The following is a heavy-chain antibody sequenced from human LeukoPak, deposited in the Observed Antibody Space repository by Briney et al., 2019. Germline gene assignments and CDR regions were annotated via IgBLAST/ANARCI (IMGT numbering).Heavy chain of an antibody. CDR3: ARSGSYLSTPTL. D-gene: IGHD1-26*01. J-gene: IGHJ4*02. V-gene: IGHV4-4*07. Sequence: PSETLSLTCTVSGGSISGYYWSWIRQPAGKGLEWIGRMFTSGTTNYNPSLKSRVTMAVDTSKNHFSLKLSSVTAADTAVYYCARSGSYLSTPTLWGQGTLVTVSS. CDR1: GGSISGYY. CDR2: MFTSGTT.